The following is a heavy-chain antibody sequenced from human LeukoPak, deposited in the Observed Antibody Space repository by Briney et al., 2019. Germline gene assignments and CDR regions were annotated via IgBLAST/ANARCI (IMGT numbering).Heavy chain of an antibody. J-gene: IGHJ4*02. Sequence: GGSLSLSCAASGFTASSNYMTWVGQARGKGLEWVVVNYSGGSTYYADSVKGRFASSRDNSNNTLYLRMNSLRAKNTAVYYCARSYSSGCFDYWSQGTLVTVSS. V-gene: IGHV3-66*02. CDR1: GFTASSNY. D-gene: IGHD6-19*01. CDR3: ARSYSSGCFDY. CDR2: NYSGGST.